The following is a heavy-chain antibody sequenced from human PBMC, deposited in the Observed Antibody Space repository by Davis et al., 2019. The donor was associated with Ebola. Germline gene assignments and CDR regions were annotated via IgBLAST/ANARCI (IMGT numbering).Heavy chain of an antibody. CDR3: ASGGSGWFYYFDN. D-gene: IGHD6-19*01. V-gene: IGHV7-4-1*02. CDR2: INTKTGNP. Sequence: ASVKVSCKASGYNFTPYVISWVRQAPGQGLEWMGWINTKTGNPTYAQDFTGRFVFSLDTSVTTAYLQISSLKAEDTAVYYCASGGSGWFYYFDNWGQGTLVTVSS. CDR1: GYNFTPYV. J-gene: IGHJ4*02.